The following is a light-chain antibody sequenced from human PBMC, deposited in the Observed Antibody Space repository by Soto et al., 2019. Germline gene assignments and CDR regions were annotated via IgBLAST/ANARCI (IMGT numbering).Light chain of an antibody. J-gene: IGLJ1*01. Sequence: QSALTQPASVSGSPGQSITISCTGTSSDVGSYNLVSWYQQHPGKAPKLMIYEGSKRPSGVSNRFSGSKSGNTASLTISGLQAEDEADYYCCSYPGSSTFALYVFGTGTKLTVL. V-gene: IGLV2-23*03. CDR3: CSYPGSSTFALYV. CDR2: EGS. CDR1: SSDVGSYNL.